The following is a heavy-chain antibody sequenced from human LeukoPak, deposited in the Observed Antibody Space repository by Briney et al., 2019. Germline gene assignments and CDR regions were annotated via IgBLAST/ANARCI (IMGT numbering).Heavy chain of an antibody. J-gene: IGHJ4*02. V-gene: IGHV1-69*13. Sequence: GASVKVSCKASGGTFSSYAISWVRQAPGQGLEWMGGIIPIFGTANYAQKFQGRVTITADESTSTAYMELSSLRSEDTAVYYCARGVRSSIRYSGYDKFDYWGQGTLVTVSS. CDR1: GGTFSSYA. D-gene: IGHD5-12*01. CDR2: IIPIFGTA. CDR3: ARGVRSSIRYSGYDKFDY.